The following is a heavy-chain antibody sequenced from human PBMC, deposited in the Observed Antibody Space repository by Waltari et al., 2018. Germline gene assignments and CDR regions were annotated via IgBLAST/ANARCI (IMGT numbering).Heavy chain of an antibody. CDR2: ISSSSSTI. CDR1: GFTFSSYS. J-gene: IGHJ4*02. D-gene: IGHD6-6*01. CDR3: ARGGIAARRAFDY. V-gene: IGHV3-48*01. Sequence: EVQLVESGGGLVQPGGSLRLSCAASGFTFSSYSMNWVRQAPGKGLEWVSYISSSSSTIYYADSVKGRFTISRDNAKNSLYLQMNSLRAEDTAVYYCARGGIAARRAFDYWGQGTLVTVSS.